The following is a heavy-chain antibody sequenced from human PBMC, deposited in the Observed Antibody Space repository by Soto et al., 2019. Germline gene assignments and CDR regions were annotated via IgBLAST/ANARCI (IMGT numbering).Heavy chain of an antibody. J-gene: IGHJ4*02. CDR2: INPNSGGT. Sequence: ASVRVSCKASGYTFTGYYMHWVRQAPGQGLEWMGWINPNSGGTNYAQKFQGWVTMTRDTSISTAYMELSRLRSDDTAVYYCARTLIWFGEDTFDYWGQGTLVTVSS. CDR1: GYTFTGYY. V-gene: IGHV1-2*04. D-gene: IGHD3-10*01. CDR3: ARTLIWFGEDTFDY.